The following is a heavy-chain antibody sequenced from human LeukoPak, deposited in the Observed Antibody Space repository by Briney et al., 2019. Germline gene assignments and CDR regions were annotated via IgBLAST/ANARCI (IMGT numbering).Heavy chain of an antibody. CDR3: ARDRRTDIVATTGFDY. V-gene: IGHV4-4*07. CDR2: IYTSGST. J-gene: IGHJ4*02. Sequence: SETLSLTCTVSGGSISGYYWSWIRQPAGKGLEWIGRIYTSGSTNYNPSLKSRVTMSVDTSKNQFSLKLSSVTAADTAVYYCARDRRTDIVATTGFDYWGQGTLVTVSS. CDR1: GGSISGYY. D-gene: IGHD5-12*01.